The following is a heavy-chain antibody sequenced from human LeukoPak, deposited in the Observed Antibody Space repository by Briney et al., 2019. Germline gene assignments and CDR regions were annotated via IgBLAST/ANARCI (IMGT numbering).Heavy chain of an antibody. CDR2: IYYSGST. Sequence: PSETLSLTCTVSGGSISSSSYYWGWIRQPPGKGLEWIGSIYYSGSTYYNPSLKSRVTISVDTSKNQFSLKLSFVTAADTAVYYCASHDTYYYDSSSPFFDYWGQGTLVTVSS. J-gene: IGHJ4*02. V-gene: IGHV4-39*01. D-gene: IGHD3-22*01. CDR3: ASHDTYYYDSSSPFFDY. CDR1: GGSISSSSYY.